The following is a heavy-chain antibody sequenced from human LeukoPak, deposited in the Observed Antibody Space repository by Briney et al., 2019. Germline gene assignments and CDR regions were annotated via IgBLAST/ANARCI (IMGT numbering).Heavy chain of an antibody. CDR3: ARDHYSYYGSGSYCY. V-gene: IGHV1-2*02. D-gene: IGHD3-10*01. CDR2: INPNSGGT. J-gene: IGHJ4*02. Sequence: ASVKVSCKASGYTFTGYYMHWVRRAPGQGLEWMGWINPNSGGTNYAQKFQGRVTMTRDTSISTAYMELSRLRSDDTAVYYCARDHYSYYGSGSYCYWGQGTLVTVSS. CDR1: GYTFTGYY.